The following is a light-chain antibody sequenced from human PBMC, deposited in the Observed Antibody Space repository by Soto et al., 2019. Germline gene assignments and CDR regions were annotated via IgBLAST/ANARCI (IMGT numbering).Light chain of an antibody. Sequence: EIVVTQSPATLSVSPGERATLSCRASQSVRSRLAWYQQKPGQAPSLLMYDASTRATGIPARFSGSGSGTEFTLTISSLQSEDFAVYYCQQYNNWPRTFGQGTKVDIK. CDR1: QSVRSR. V-gene: IGKV3D-15*01. CDR2: DAS. CDR3: QQYNNWPRT. J-gene: IGKJ1*01.